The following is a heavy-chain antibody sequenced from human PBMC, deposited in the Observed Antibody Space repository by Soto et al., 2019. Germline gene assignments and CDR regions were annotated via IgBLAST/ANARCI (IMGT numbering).Heavy chain of an antibody. CDR1: GFTFSLYS. CDR3: AKDIIVTATNFDY. CDR2: ITSDSSTI. J-gene: IGHJ4*02. D-gene: IGHD2-21*02. V-gene: IGHV3-48*02. Sequence: GGSLRLSCAASGFTFSLYSMNWVRQAPGKGLEWISYITSDSSTIYYADSVKGRFTISRDNAKNSLFLQMNSLRDEDTAVYYCAKDIIVTATNFDYWGQGTLVTVSS.